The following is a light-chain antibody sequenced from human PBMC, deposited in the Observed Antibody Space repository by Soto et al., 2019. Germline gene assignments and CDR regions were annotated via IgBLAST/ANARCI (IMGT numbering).Light chain of an antibody. V-gene: IGLV2-14*01. CDR1: NSDLPNYDS. Sequence: QSVLTQPASVSGSPGQSITISCTGTNSDLPNYDSVSWYQQHPGKAPKLILVEAINRPSGISNRFTGSTSGTTASLTISGLQNDDEAYYYSASSTGRNAWVFGGGTKLTVL. J-gene: IGLJ3*02. CDR2: EAI. CDR3: ASSTGRNAWV.